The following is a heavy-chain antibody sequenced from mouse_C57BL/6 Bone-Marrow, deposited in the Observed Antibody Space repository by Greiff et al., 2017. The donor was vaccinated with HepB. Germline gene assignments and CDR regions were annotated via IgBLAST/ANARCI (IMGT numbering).Heavy chain of an antibody. D-gene: IGHD2-4*01. CDR1: GYAFTNYL. CDR2: INPGSGGT. Sequence: QVQLKESGAELVRPGTSVKVSCKASGYAFTNYLIEWVKQRPGQGLEWIGVINPGSGGTNYNEKFKGKATLTADKSSSTAYMQLSSLTSEDSAVYFCARGGGLRYYFDYWGQGTTLTVSS. J-gene: IGHJ2*01. V-gene: IGHV1-54*01. CDR3: ARGGGLRYYFDY.